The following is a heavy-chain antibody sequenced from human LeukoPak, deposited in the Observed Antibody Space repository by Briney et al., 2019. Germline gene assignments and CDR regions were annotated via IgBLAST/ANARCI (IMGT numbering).Heavy chain of an antibody. V-gene: IGHV4-39*01. D-gene: IGHD1-1*01. CDR2: IYYSGST. CDR1: GGPISSGSYS. CDR3: ATWRTAKTGFDY. J-gene: IGHJ4*02. Sequence: SETLSLTCTVSGGPISSGSYSWGWIRQPPGKGLEWIASIYYSGSTYYNSSLKSRVTISVDTSKNQFSLRLRSVTAADTAVYYCATWRTAKTGFDYWGQGTLVTVSS.